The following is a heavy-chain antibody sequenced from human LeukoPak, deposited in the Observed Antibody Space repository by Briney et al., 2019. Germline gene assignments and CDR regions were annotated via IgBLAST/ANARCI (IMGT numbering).Heavy chain of an antibody. J-gene: IGHJ3*02. CDR2: MNPNSGNT. V-gene: IGHV1-8*03. CDR1: GYTFTSYD. CDR3: ARGRNKVVPATKGYAFDI. D-gene: IGHD2-2*01. Sequence: ASVKVSCKASGYTFTSYDINWVRQATGQGLEWMGWMNPNSGNTGYAQKFQGRVTITRNTSVSTAYMELSSLRSEDTAVYYCARGRNKVVPATKGYAFDIWGQGTMVTVSS.